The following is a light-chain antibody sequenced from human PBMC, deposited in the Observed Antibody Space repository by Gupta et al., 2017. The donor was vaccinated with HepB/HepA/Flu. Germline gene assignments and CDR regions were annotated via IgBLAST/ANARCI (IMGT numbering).Light chain of an antibody. J-gene: IGKJ2*02. V-gene: IGKV2-28*01. CDR1: QSLRHSNGYNY. CDR3: MQFLQTPCT. Sequence: DIVMTHSPLSLPVTPGEPASSSCRSSQSLRHSNGYNYLDWYLQKPGQSPQLLIYLGSKRDSGVPDRFSGSGSGTDFTLKISKVEAEDVGVYYCMQFLQTPCTFGQGTRMEIK. CDR2: LGS.